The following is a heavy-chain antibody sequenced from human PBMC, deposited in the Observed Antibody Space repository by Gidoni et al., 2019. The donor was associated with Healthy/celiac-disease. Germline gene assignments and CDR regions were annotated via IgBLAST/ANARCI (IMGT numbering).Heavy chain of an antibody. Sequence: EVQLVASGGGLVQPGGSLSLSCAASGFTASSNYMSWVRQAPGKGLEWVSVIYSGGRTYYADSVKGRFTISRDNSKNTLYLQMNSLRAEDTAVYYCAREGIGYCSSTSCLDHNWFDPWGQGTLVTVSS. V-gene: IGHV3-66*01. CDR2: IYSGGRT. D-gene: IGHD2-2*03. J-gene: IGHJ5*02. CDR3: AREGIGYCSSTSCLDHNWFDP. CDR1: GFTASSNY.